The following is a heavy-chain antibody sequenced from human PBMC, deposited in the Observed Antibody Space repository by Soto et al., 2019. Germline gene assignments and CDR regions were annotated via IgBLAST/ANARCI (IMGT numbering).Heavy chain of an antibody. V-gene: IGHV3-7*03. Sequence: EVQLVESGGGLVLPGGSLRLSCAASGFTFSNYWMSWVRQAPGKGLAWVADIKQDGTEKYYVDSVKGRFTISRDNAKNSLYLQMNSLRAEDTAVYYCARDKYYDFWIGYSNYYFDYWGQGALVTVSS. CDR1: GFTFSNYW. CDR2: IKQDGTEK. CDR3: ARDKYYDFWIGYSNYYFDY. D-gene: IGHD3-3*01. J-gene: IGHJ4*02.